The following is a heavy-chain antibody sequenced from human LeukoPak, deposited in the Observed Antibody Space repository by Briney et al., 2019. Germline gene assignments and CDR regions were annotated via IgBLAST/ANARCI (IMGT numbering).Heavy chain of an antibody. Sequence: GGSLILSCAASGFTFSGSAMHWVRQASGKELEWVGRIRSKANSYATAYAASVKGRFTISRDDSKNTAYLQINSLKTEDTAVYYCTTQLITVPGGYWGQGTLVTVSS. V-gene: IGHV3-73*01. CDR2: IRSKANSYAT. J-gene: IGHJ4*02. D-gene: IGHD4-17*01. CDR3: TTQLITVPGGY. CDR1: GFTFSGSA.